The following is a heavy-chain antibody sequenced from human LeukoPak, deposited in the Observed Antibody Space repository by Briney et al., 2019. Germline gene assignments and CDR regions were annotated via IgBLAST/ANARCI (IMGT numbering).Heavy chain of an antibody. V-gene: IGHV3-53*01. D-gene: IGHD3-22*01. CDR1: GFTVSRSY. Sequence: GDSLRLSCAASGFTVSRSYISWARHAPGKGLEWVSVIYTSGNTYYADSVKGRFTISRDNSKNTLYLQMNSLRAEDTAVYYCARAPFYFDSSNYPYFDYWGQGTLVTVSS. CDR2: IYTSGNT. CDR3: ARAPFYFDSSNYPYFDY. J-gene: IGHJ4*02.